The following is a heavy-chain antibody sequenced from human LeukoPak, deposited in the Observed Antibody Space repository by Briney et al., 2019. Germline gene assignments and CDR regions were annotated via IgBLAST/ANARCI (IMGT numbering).Heavy chain of an antibody. D-gene: IGHD2-21*02. CDR2: INWNGGST. J-gene: IGHJ3*02. V-gene: IGHV3-20*04. Sequence: PGGSLRLSCAASGFSFEDYGMSRVRQAPGKGLEWVSGINWNGGSTGYGDSVKGRFTISRDNAKNCLYLQMNSLRAEDTALYYCARDRESCGGDCYSSNDAFDIWGQGTKVTVSS. CDR1: GFSFEDYG. CDR3: ARDRESCGGDCYSSNDAFDI.